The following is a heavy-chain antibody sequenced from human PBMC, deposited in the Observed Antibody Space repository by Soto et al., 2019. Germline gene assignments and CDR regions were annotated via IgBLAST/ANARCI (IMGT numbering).Heavy chain of an antibody. CDR1: GFTFDDYG. J-gene: IGHJ4*02. V-gene: IGHV3-30*03. D-gene: IGHD6-6*01. CDR2: INYDGINK. CDR3: AVQDHSQQLVPFDY. Sequence: PGGSLRLSCAASGFTFDDYGMSWVRQAPGKGLEWVSVINYDGINKDYADSVKGRFTISRDNSKNTLYLQMNSLRAEDTAVYYCAVQDHSQQLVPFDYWGQGTLVTVSS.